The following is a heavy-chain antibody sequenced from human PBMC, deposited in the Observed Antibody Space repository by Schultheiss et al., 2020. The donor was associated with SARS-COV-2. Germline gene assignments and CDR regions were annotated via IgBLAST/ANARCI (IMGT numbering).Heavy chain of an antibody. Sequence: SLRLSCAASGFTFEDYAMHWVRQAPGKGLEWVSRISWNGGSIGYADSVKGRFTISRDNAKNSLYLQMTSLRAEDTALYYCAKDMHSNYVPVYGMDVWGQGTTVTVSS. CDR3: AKDMHSNYVPVYGMDV. V-gene: IGHV3-9*01. D-gene: IGHD4-11*01. J-gene: IGHJ6*02. CDR2: ISWNGGSI. CDR1: GFTFEDYA.